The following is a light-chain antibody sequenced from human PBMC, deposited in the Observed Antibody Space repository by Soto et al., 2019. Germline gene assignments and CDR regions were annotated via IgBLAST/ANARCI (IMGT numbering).Light chain of an antibody. Sequence: QTVVTQEPSLTVSPGGTVTLTCASSTGAVTSGHYPYWFQQKPGQAPRTLIYDTSNKHSWTPARFSGSLLGGKAALTLSGAQPEDEAEYYCFLADSDTDVGFGGGTKRTVL. CDR2: DTS. CDR1: TGAVTSGHY. V-gene: IGLV7-46*01. J-gene: IGLJ2*01. CDR3: FLADSDTDVG.